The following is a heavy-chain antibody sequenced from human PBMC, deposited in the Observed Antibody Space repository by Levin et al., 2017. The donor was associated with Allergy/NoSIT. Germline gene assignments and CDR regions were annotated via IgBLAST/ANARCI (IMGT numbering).Heavy chain of an antibody. CDR1: GGSIRGSQYY. CDR2: MYPSRNS. CDR3: ASASSLAWIDP. Sequence: SETLSLTCSVSGGSIRGSQYYWGWIRQPPGKGLEWIGSMYPSRNSYYNPSLESRATISLDMSNNQFFLRLTSVSAADTAVYYCASASSLAWIDPWGQGTLVTVSS. J-gene: IGHJ5*02. D-gene: IGHD6-19*01. V-gene: IGHV4-39*01.